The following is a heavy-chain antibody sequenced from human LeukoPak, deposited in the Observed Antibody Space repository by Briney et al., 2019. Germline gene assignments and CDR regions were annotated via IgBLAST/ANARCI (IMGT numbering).Heavy chain of an antibody. J-gene: IGHJ3*02. CDR2: ISGGGATT. CDR1: GFTFDDYA. D-gene: IGHD2-2*01. Sequence: PGGSLRLSCAASGFTFDDYAMHWVRQPPGKGLEWVSLISGGGATTYYSDSVKGRFTISRDNRKNFLHLQMNSLRTEDSALYYCAKLHCTSTRCYAGSFDIWGQGTRVTVSS. CDR3: AKLHCTSTRCYAGSFDI. V-gene: IGHV3-43*02.